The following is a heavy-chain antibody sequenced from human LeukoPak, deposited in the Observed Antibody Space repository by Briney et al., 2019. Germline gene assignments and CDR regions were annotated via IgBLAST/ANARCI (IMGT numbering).Heavy chain of an antibody. CDR2: TYFRSKWKN. D-gene: IGHD2-15*01. J-gene: IGHJ3*02. CDR1: GDRVSSNSAA. V-gene: IGHV6-1*01. Sequence: SQTLTLTCAISGDRVSSNSAAWNWIRQSPSRGLEWLGRTYFRSKWKNDYAPSVKSRITIDADTSKNQISLSLTSLTPDDTAVYYCARGPRATATQAFDIWGQGTMVTVSS. CDR3: ARGPRATATQAFDI.